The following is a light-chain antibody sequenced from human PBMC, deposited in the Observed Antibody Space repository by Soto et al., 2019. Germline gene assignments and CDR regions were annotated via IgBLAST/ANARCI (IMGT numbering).Light chain of an antibody. CDR1: QSVSGW. V-gene: IGKV1-5*01. Sequence: DIQMTQSPSTLSASVGDRVTITCRASQSVSGWLAWYQQKPGKAPKLLIYDASRLETGVPSRFSGSGSGTEFSLTISSLRPDDFATYYCQQFNSYTLTFGGGTKVDIK. CDR2: DAS. CDR3: QQFNSYTLT. J-gene: IGKJ4*01.